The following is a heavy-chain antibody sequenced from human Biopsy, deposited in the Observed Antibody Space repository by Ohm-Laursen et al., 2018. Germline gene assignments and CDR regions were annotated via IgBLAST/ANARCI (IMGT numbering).Heavy chain of an antibody. CDR3: ARDSGILNCGNFNYYRCYGMDV. D-gene: IGHD4-23*01. V-gene: IGHV4-59*02. CDR2: INNSLMT. CDR1: GDSVTKYY. Sequence: TLSLTCTVSGDSVTKYYWSWICQPPRTGLEWIGHINNSLMTNNNPSLQSRVSISVDTSRNQVSLTLSSVTAADTAVYYCARDSGILNCGNFNYYRCYGMDVWGQGTKVTVSS. J-gene: IGHJ6*02.